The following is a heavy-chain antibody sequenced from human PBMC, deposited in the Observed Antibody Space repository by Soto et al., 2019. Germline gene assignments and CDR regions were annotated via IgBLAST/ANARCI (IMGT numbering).Heavy chain of an antibody. CDR1: GFTFSSYW. CDR2: IKQDGSEK. CDR3: VREVNYYYYGMDV. J-gene: IGHJ6*02. V-gene: IGHV3-7*01. Sequence: GGSLRLSCAASGFTFSSYWMSWVRQAPGKGLDWVANIKQDGSEKYYVDSVKGRFTISRDNAKNSLYLQMNSLRAEDTAVYYCVREVNYYYYGMDVWGQGTTVTVSS. D-gene: IGHD3-10*01.